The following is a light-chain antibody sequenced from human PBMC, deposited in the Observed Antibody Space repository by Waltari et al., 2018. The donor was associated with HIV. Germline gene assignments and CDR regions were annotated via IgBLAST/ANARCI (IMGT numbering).Light chain of an antibody. CDR3: QQFTSLPIT. CDR2: GAS. CDR1: QDIGNH. Sequence: DILMTQSPPSLSASVGGKFTIPCRASQDIGNHLSWYRQKSGSAPELLIYGASFLESGVPSKFSGRGSGTTFIFTINSLQPEDSATYYCQQFTSLPITFGPGTTVDIK. V-gene: IGKV1-33*01. J-gene: IGKJ3*01.